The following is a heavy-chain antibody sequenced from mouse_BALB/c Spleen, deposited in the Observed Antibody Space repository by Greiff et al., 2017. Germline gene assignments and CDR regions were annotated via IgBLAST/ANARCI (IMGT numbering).Heavy chain of an antibody. CDR2: IYYSGTI. D-gene: IGHD2-10*02. V-gene: IGHV3-5*02. CDR3: ARYGKDYAMDY. J-gene: IGHJ4*01. CDR1: GISITTGNYR. Sequence: VQLKESGPGLVKPSQTVSLTCTVTGISITTGNYRWSWIRQFPGNKLEWIGYIYYSGTITYNPSLTSRTTITRDTSKNQFFLEMNSLTAEDTATYYCARYGKDYAMDYWGQGTSVTVSS.